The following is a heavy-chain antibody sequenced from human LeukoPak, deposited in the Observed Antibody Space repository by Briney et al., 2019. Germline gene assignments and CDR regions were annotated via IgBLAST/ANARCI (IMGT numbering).Heavy chain of an antibody. Sequence: GGSLRLSCAASGFTFSSYAMTWVRQAPGKGLEWVSGISGSGGSTYYADSVKGRFTISRDNSKNTLYLQMNSLRAEDTALYHCARDGNRYCTNGICYIREADWFDPWGQGTLVTVSS. V-gene: IGHV3-23*01. J-gene: IGHJ5*02. CDR2: ISGSGGST. CDR1: GFTFSSYA. CDR3: ARDGNRYCTNGICYIREADWFDP. D-gene: IGHD2-8*01.